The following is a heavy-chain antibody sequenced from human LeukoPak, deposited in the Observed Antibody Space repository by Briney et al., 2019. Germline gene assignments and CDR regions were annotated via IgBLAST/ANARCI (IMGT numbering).Heavy chain of an antibody. CDR1: GFTFNNVW. V-gene: IGHV3-15*01. D-gene: IGHD5-12*01. CDR2: VKSKTDGGTT. Sequence: PGGSLRPSCAASGFTFNNVWMSWVRQAPGKGLEWVGRVKSKTDGGTTDYAAPVKGRFTISRDDSKDTLYLQMNSLKSEDTAVYYCATTGYDTSAWYWGQGTLVTVSS. CDR3: ATTGYDTSAWY. J-gene: IGHJ4*02.